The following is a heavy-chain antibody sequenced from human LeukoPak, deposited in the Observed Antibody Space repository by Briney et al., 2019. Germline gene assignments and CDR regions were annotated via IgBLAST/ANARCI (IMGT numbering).Heavy chain of an antibody. J-gene: IGHJ4*02. CDR1: GYTLTAYY. V-gene: IGHV1-2*06. Sequence: ASVKFSCRVSGYTLTAYYLNGWGQAPGKGLEWMGRINPNSGGTNYAQKFQGRVTMTRDTSTSTVHMELSGLRSEDTAVYYCARDQEGFDYWGQGTLVTVSS. CDR2: INPNSGGT. CDR3: ARDQEGFDY.